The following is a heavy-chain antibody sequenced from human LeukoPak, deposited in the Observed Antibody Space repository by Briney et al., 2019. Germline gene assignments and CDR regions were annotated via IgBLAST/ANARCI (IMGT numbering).Heavy chain of an antibody. J-gene: IGHJ4*02. CDR3: ARDPAPDYYDRPDSRESGY. V-gene: IGHV3-21*01. CDR2: ISSSSSYI. Sequence: PGGSLRLSCAASGFTFSSYSMNWVRQAPGKGLEWVSSISSSSSYIYYADSVKGRFTISRDNAKNSLYLQMNSLRAEDTAVYYCARDPAPDYYDRPDSRESGYWGQGTLVTVSS. D-gene: IGHD3-22*01. CDR1: GFTFSSYS.